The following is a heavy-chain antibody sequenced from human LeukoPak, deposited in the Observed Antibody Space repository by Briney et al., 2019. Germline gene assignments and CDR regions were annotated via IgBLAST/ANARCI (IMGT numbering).Heavy chain of an antibody. J-gene: IGHJ4*02. CDR1: GFTFSTYA. D-gene: IGHD2-15*01. CDR2: IGGSGDTT. V-gene: IGHV3-23*01. CDR3: VEDVVVIVAAKPGI. Sequence: PGGSLRLSCAASGFTFSTYAMSWVRQAPGKGLEWVSSIGGSGDTTYCADAVKGRFTISRDNSKNTLYLQMNSLRVDDTAVYYCVEDVVVIVAAKPGIWGQGTLVTVSS.